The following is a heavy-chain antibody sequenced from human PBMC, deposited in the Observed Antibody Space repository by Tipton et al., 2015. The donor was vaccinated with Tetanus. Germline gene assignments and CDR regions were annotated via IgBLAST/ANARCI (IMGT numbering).Heavy chain of an antibody. J-gene: IGHJ3*02. V-gene: IGHV4-39*01. D-gene: IGHD7-27*01. CDR2: LYYSGTT. CDR1: GGSISTTSDY. Sequence: TLSLTCTVSGGSISTTSDYWGWIRQPPGKGLEWIGSLYYSGTTYYNPSLKSRVTISVDTSKNPFSLRLSPVTAADTAVYYCARHSLKLGMWAFDIWGRGTLVTVSS. CDR3: ARHSLKLGMWAFDI.